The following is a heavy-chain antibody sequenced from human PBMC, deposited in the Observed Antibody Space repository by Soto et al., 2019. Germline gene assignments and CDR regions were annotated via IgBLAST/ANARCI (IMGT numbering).Heavy chain of an antibody. Sequence: EVQVLESGGGLVQPGGSLRLSCAASGFTFSSYAMRWVRQAPGKGLEWVSAISGSGGSTYYADSVKGRFTISRDNSKITLYLQMNSLRAEDTAVYYCARRGSGSYYDYWGQGTLVTVSS. J-gene: IGHJ4*02. CDR3: ARRGSGSYYDY. D-gene: IGHD1-26*01. V-gene: IGHV3-23*01. CDR2: ISGSGGST. CDR1: GFTFSSYA.